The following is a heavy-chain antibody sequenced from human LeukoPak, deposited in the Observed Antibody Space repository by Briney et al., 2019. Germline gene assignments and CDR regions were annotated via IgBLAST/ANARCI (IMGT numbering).Heavy chain of an antibody. CDR3: AGQNWNYYGSGSYYSIPERWRAGANNWFDP. CDR1: GGTFSSYA. D-gene: IGHD3-10*01. V-gene: IGHV1-69*05. J-gene: IGHJ5*02. CDR2: IIPIFGTA. Sequence: ASVKVSCKASGGTFSSYAISWVRQAPGQGLEWMGGIIPIFGTANYAQKFQGRVTITTDESTSTAYMELSSVRSEDTAVYYCAGQNWNYYGSGSYYSIPERWRAGANNWFDPWGQGTLVTVSS.